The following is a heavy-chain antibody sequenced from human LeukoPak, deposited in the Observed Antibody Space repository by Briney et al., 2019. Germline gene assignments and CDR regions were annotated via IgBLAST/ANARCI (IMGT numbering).Heavy chain of an antibody. Sequence: GGSLRLSCVASGFTFSSYERNWVRQAPGKGLEWISYISNSGSNTYYLDSVKGRFTISRDNAKNSLYLQMNSLRAEDTAVYYCVRDGEVVAADYWGQGTLVTVSS. J-gene: IGHJ4*02. CDR1: GFTFSSYE. CDR3: VRDGEVVAADY. V-gene: IGHV3-48*03. D-gene: IGHD3-22*01. CDR2: ISNSGSNT.